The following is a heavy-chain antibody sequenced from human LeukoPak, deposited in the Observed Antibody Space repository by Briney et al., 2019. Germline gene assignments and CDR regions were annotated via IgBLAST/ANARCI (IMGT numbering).Heavy chain of an antibody. CDR3: ARGSEKIYSAMLDY. CDR2: ISSSGSTI. V-gene: IGHV3-11*04. CDR1: GFTFSDYY. D-gene: IGHD2-21*01. J-gene: IGHJ4*02. Sequence: PGGSLRLSCAASGFTFSDYYMSWIRQAPGKGLEWVSYISSSGSTIYYADSVKGRFTISRDNSKESLYLQMNGLRADDTAVYYCARGSEKIYSAMLDYWGQGTPVTVSS.